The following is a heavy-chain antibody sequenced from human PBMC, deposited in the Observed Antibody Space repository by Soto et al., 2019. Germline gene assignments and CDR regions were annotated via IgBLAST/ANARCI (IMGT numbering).Heavy chain of an antibody. CDR2: INAGNGNT. CDR1: GYTFTSYA. V-gene: IGHV1-3*01. Sequence: QVQLVQSGAEVKKPGASVKVSCKAFGYTFTSYAMHWVRQAPGQRLEWMGWINAGNGNTKYSQKFQGRVTITRDTSASTAYMELSSLRSEDTALYYCARGPGGPDGPGDYWGQGTLVTVSS. D-gene: IGHD2-15*01. CDR3: ARGPGGPDGPGDY. J-gene: IGHJ4*02.